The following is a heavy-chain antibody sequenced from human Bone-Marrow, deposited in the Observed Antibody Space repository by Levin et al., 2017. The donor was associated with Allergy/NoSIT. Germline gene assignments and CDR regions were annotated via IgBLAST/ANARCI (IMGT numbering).Heavy chain of an antibody. Sequence: SETLSLTCAVSGYSISSGYYWGWIRQPPGKGLEWIGSIYHSGSTYYNPSLKSRVTISVDTSKNQFSLKLSSVTAADTAVYYCARAVSSGRSDGGIDYWGQGTLVTVSS. D-gene: IGHD6-6*01. CDR2: IYHSGST. CDR1: GYSISSGYY. V-gene: IGHV4-38-2*01. CDR3: ARAVSSGRSDGGIDY. J-gene: IGHJ4*02.